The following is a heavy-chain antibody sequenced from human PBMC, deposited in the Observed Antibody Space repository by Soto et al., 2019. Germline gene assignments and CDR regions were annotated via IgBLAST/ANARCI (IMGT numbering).Heavy chain of an antibody. CDR1: GFSFSTYT. CDR2: ISGSSSYV. CDR3: GNTFGYDGDY. D-gene: IGHD5-18*01. V-gene: IGHV3-21*01. J-gene: IGHJ4*02. Sequence: EVQVVESGGGLVKPGGSLRLSCEASGFSFSTYTMNWVRQAPGQGLEWVSCISGSSSYVYYADSVKGRFTISRDNAKNSLYLQMNSLRAEDTAVYYCGNTFGYDGDYWGQGTLVTVSS.